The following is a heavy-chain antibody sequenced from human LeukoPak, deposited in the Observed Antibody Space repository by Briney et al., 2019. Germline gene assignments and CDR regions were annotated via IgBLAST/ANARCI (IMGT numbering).Heavy chain of an antibody. J-gene: IGHJ6*04. V-gene: IGHV3-7*01. CDR1: GFTFSSYW. CDR3: AELGSTMIGGV. Sequence: GGSLRLSCVASGFTFSSYWMSWVRQAPGKGLEWVANMKQDGSEKNYLDSVKGRFTISRDNAKNTLFLQMNSLRAEDTAVYYCAELGSTMIGGVWGKGTTVTISS. CDR2: MKQDGSEK. D-gene: IGHD3-10*02.